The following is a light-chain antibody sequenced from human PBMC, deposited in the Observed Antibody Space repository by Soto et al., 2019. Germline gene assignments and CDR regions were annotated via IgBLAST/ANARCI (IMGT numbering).Light chain of an antibody. CDR2: HVS. Sequence: QSVLTQPASVSGSPGQSITISCTATTSDVGDYNYVSWYQQYPGKAPKPIIYHVSNRPSGVSNRFSGSKSGDTASLTISGLQADDEADYYCSSYTIGGMVIFGGGTQLTVL. V-gene: IGLV2-14*01. J-gene: IGLJ2*01. CDR1: TSDVGDYNY. CDR3: SSYTIGGMVI.